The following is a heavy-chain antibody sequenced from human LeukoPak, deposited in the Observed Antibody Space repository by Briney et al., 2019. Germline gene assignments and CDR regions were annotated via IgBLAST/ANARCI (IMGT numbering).Heavy chain of an antibody. J-gene: IGHJ6*03. V-gene: IGHV1-69*05. CDR1: GGTFSSYA. D-gene: IGHD6-6*01. CDR3: ARDFYSSSSDHYYYYMDV. Sequence: SVKVSCKASGGTFSSYAISWVRQAPGQGLEWMGGIIPIFGTANYAQKFQGRVTITTDESTSTAYMELSSLRSEDTAVYYCARDFYSSSSDHYYYYMDVWGEGTTVTVSS. CDR2: IIPIFGTA.